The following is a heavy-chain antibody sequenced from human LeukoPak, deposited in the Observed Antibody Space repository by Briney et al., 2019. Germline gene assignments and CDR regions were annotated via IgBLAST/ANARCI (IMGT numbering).Heavy chain of an antibody. CDR2: IYPGDSNT. CDR3: ARLDASGAFDF. V-gene: IGHV5-51*01. D-gene: IGHD3-10*01. CDR1: GYTFTSYW. J-gene: IGHJ4*02. Sequence: GESLKISCKGSGYTFTSYWIGWVRQMPGKGLEWMGIIYPGDSNTRYSPSFQGQVTISADKPISTAYLQWSSLTASDTAMYFCARLDASGAFDFWGQGTLVTVSS.